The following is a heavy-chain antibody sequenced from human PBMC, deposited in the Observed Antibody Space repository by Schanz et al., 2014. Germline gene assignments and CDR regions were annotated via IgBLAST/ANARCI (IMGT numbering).Heavy chain of an antibody. D-gene: IGHD2-15*01. Sequence: EGQLLESGGGLIQPGGSLRLSCAASGFTFSSYAMSWVRQAPGKGLEWVSTIIASGGSTYYADSVKGQFTISRDNSKNILYLQMKSLRAEDTAVYYCAKARRKANCSGGRCFHYSYYGMDVWGQGTTVTVSS. V-gene: IGHV3-23*01. CDR3: AKARRKANCSGGRCFHYSYYGMDV. CDR1: GFTFSSYA. CDR2: IIASGGST. J-gene: IGHJ6*02.